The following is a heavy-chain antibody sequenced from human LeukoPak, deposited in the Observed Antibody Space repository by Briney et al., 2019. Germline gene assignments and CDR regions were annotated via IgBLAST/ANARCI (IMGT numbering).Heavy chain of an antibody. Sequence: GGSLRLSCAASGITFSSYSMNWVRQAPGKGLEWVSSISSSSSYIYYADSVKGRFTISRDNAKNSLYLQMNSLRAEDTAVYYCARVVGSTSPMDYWGQGTLVTVSS. CDR1: GITFSSYS. D-gene: IGHD2-2*01. J-gene: IGHJ4*02. CDR3: ARVVGSTSPMDY. CDR2: ISSSSSYI. V-gene: IGHV3-21*01.